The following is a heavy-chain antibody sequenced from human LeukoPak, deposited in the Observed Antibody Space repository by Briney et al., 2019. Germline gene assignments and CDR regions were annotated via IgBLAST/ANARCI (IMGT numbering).Heavy chain of an antibody. V-gene: IGHV5-51*01. CDR1: GYSFTSYW. CDR3: SRTYCISTSCYKTGFDY. Sequence: GESPKICCKGSGYSFTSYWIGWVRQMPGKGLEWMGIIYPGDSDTRYSPSFQGQVTISADKSIRPAYLQWSSLKASDTAMYYWSRTYCISTSCYKTGFDYWGQGTLVTVSS. D-gene: IGHD2-2*02. CDR2: IYPGDSDT. J-gene: IGHJ4*02.